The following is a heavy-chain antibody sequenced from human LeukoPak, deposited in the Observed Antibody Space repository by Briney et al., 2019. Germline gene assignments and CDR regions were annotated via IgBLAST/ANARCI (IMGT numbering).Heavy chain of an antibody. CDR3: ARESPAQQLGVVGGSQGDAFDI. J-gene: IGHJ3*02. CDR2: IYHSGST. D-gene: IGHD6-13*01. Sequence: SETLSLTCAVSGGSISSSNWWSWVRQPPGKGLEWIGEIYHSGSTNYNPSLKSRVTISVDKSKNQFSLKLSSVTAADTAVYYCARESPAQQLGVVGGSQGDAFDIWGQGTMVTVSS. CDR1: GGSISSSNW. V-gene: IGHV4-4*02.